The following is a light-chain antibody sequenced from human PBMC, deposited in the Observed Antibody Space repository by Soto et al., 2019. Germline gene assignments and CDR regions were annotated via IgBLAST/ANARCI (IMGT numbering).Light chain of an antibody. V-gene: IGLV1-40*01. CDR1: SSNIGAGYD. J-gene: IGLJ2*01. CDR3: QSYDSSLSGSGV. CDR2: GNN. Sequence: QSVLTQPTSVSGAPGQRVTISCTGSSSNIGAGYDVHWYQHLPGTAPKLLIYGNNNRPSGVPDRFSGSKSGTSASLAITGLQAEDEADYYCQSYDSSLSGSGVFGGGTQLTVL.